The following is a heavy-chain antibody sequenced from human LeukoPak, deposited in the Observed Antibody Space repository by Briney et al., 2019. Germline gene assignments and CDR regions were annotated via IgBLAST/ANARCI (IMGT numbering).Heavy chain of an antibody. CDR2: INPNSGGT. CDR1: GYTFTSYG. CDR3: ARGQRAHVEWSNYMDV. J-gene: IGHJ6*03. Sequence: ASVKVSCKASGYTFTSYGISWVRQAPGQGLEWMGWINPNSGGTNYAQKFQGRVTMTRDTSISTAYMELSRLRSDDTAVYYCARGQRAHVEWSNYMDVWGKGTTVIVSS. V-gene: IGHV1-2*02. D-gene: IGHD3-3*01.